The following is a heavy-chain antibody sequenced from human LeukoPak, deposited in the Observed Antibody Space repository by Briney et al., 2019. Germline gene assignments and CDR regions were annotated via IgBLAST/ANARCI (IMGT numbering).Heavy chain of an antibody. Sequence: GGSLRLSCAASGFTFRNFAMGWVRQSPGKGLEWVSVISAGDGDNPYYADSVKGRFSISRDNSNYTLHLQMNSLRVEDTAVFYCAKFKGHYYYDSSGFCDNWGQGTLVTASS. J-gene: IGHJ4*02. CDR2: ISAGDGDNP. CDR1: GFTFRNFA. CDR3: AKFKGHYYYDSSGFCDN. D-gene: IGHD3-22*01. V-gene: IGHV3-23*01.